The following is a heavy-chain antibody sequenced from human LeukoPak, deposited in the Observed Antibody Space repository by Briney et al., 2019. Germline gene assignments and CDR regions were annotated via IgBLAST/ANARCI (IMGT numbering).Heavy chain of an antibody. CDR2: IKSKTDGGTT. V-gene: IGHV3-15*01. CDR3: TTAQQYYDFWSGYYEYYYMDV. Sequence: GGSLRLSCAASGFTFSNAWMSWVRQAPGKGLEWVGRIKSKTDGGTTDYAAPVEGRFTISRDDSKNTLYLQMNSLKTEDTAVYYCTTAQQYYDFWSGYYEYYYMDVWGKGTTVTVSS. D-gene: IGHD3-3*01. J-gene: IGHJ6*03. CDR1: GFTFSNAW.